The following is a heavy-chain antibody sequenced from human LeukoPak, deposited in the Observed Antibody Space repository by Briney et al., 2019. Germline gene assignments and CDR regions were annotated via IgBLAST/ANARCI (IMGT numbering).Heavy chain of an antibody. CDR2: IIPIFGTA. V-gene: IGHV1-69*13. CDR1: GNGISNYA. Sequence: SVRVSCKASGNGISNYAVSWVRQAPGQGFEWMGGIIPIFGTADYAQKFQGRVTITADQSTSTTYMALSSLKSEDTATYYCTTRACHAGGCSSSFYYYYGLHFWGQGTTVSVSS. J-gene: IGHJ6*02. CDR3: TTRACHAGGCSSSFYYYYGLHF. D-gene: IGHD3-16*01.